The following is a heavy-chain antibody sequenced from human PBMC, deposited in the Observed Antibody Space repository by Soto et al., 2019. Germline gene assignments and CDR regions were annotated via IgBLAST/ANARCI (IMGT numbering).Heavy chain of an antibody. CDR1: DLTFRRYS. CDR2: ISSNGSYI. D-gene: IGHD6-19*01. Sequence: GGSLRLSCAASDLTFRRYSMNWVRQAPGKGLEWVSSISSNGSYIYYTESVKGRFTISRDNAKKSLYLQMNSLRAEDTAVYYCASQYSSAWYIVYWSQGTLVTVSS. CDR3: ASQYSSAWYIVY. V-gene: IGHV3-21*01. J-gene: IGHJ4*02.